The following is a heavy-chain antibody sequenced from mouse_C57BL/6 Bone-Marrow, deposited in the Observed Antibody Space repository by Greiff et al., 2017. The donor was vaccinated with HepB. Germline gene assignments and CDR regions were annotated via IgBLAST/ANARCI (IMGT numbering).Heavy chain of an antibody. J-gene: IGHJ1*03. CDR3: AKKRSNYVGYFDV. V-gene: IGHV2-5*01. Sequence: VKLMESGPGLVQPSQSLSITCTVSGFSLTSYGVHWVRQSPGKGLEWLGVIWRGGSTDYNAAFMSRLSITKDNSKSQVFFKMNSLQADDTAIYYCAKKRSNYVGYFDVWGTGTTVTVSS. D-gene: IGHD2-5*01. CDR2: IWRGGST. CDR1: GFSLTSYG.